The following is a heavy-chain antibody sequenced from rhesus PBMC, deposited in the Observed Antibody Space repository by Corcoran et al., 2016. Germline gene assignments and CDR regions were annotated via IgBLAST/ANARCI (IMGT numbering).Heavy chain of an antibody. J-gene: IGHJ4*01. D-gene: IGHD4-29*01. Sequence: QVQLQESGPGLVKPSETLSLTCTVSGGSISDPYYWTCIRQPPGKGLDLIGGIYVNIASSYYNPSLKSRVTISKDTSKNQFALDLYSVTAADTAVYFCARLDYGNNYYYFDYWGQGVLVTVSS. CDR2: IYVNIASS. CDR1: GGSISDPYY. V-gene: IGHV4-143*01. CDR3: ARLDYGNNYYYFDY.